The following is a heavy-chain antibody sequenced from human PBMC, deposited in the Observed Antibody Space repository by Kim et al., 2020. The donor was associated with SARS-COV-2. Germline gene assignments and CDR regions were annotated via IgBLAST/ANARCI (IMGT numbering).Heavy chain of an antibody. CDR2: IAYNGKKF. V-gene: IGHV3-30*18. CDR1: GFSFSDFG. J-gene: IGHJ4*02. Sequence: GGSLRLSCSASGFSFSDFGMHWFRQAPGKGLEWIGVIAYNGKKFFYADSVRGRFTISRDNSRNILYLQLNDLRVEDSAVFFCAKEIQPRVALWYFDDWGQGTPVTVSS. D-gene: IGHD2-15*01. CDR3: AKEIQPRVALWYFDD.